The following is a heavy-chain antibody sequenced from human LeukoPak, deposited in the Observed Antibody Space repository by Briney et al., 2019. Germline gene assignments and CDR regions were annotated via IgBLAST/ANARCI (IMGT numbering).Heavy chain of an antibody. Sequence: SETLSLTCTVSGGSISSGGYYWNWIRQHPGKGLEWIGYIYYSGSTYYNPSLQSRIIITVGTSKNQFSLKLSSVTAADTAVYYCARDRQLGATGAFDIWGQGTVVTVSS. J-gene: IGHJ3*02. D-gene: IGHD1-26*01. CDR3: ARDRQLGATGAFDI. CDR1: GGSISSGGYY. V-gene: IGHV4-31*03. CDR2: IYYSGST.